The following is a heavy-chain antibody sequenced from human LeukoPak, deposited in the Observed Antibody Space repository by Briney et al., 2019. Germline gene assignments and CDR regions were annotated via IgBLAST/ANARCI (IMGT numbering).Heavy chain of an antibody. J-gene: IGHJ4*02. CDR1: GITFRSSS. CDR3: AHPDF. V-gene: IGHV3-30*02. CDR2: IRFDGSTK. Sequence: QPAGSRRLSCVASGITFRSSSMHWVRQAPGKGLEWLAFIRFDGSTKYYADSVKGRFTVSRDNSKSTLYLQMNSLRAEDTALYYCAHPDFWGQGTLVTVSS.